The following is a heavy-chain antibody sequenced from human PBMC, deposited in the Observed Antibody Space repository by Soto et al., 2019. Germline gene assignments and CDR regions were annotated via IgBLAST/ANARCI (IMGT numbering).Heavy chain of an antibody. CDR3: ARANYDFWSGPFRMDV. CDR1: GYTFTSYG. J-gene: IGHJ6*02. D-gene: IGHD3-3*01. V-gene: IGHV1-18*04. Sequence: APVKVSCKASGYTFTSYGISWGRQAPGQGLEWMGWISAYNGNTNYAQKLQGRVTMTTDTSTSTAYMELRSLRSGDTAVYYCARANYDFWSGPFRMDVWGQGTTVTVSS. CDR2: ISAYNGNT.